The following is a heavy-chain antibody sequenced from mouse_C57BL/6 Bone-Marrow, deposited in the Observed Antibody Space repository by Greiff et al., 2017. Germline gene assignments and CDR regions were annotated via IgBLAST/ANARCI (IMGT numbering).Heavy chain of an antibody. CDR2: IDPSDSYT. J-gene: IGHJ4*01. D-gene: IGHD1-2*01. Sequence: QVQLQQPGAELVRPGTSVKLSCKASGYTFTSYWMHWVKQRPGQGLEWIGVIDPSDSYTNYNQKFKGKATLTVDTSSSTAYMQLSSLTSEDPAVYYCARLLRHGDYWGQGTSVTVSS. CDR1: GYTFTSYW. CDR3: ARLLRHGDY. V-gene: IGHV1-59*01.